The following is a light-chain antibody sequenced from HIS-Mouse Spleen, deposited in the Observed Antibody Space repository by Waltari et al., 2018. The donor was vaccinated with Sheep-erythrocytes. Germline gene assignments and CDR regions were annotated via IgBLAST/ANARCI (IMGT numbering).Light chain of an antibody. CDR1: ALPKKY. CDR3: YSTDSSGNHRV. Sequence: SYELTQPPSVSVSPGQTARITCSGDALPKKYAYWYQKKSGQAPVLVIYEDSKRHSGSAVRFSGSSSGTMATLTISGAQVEDEADYYCYSTDSSGNHRVFGGGTKLTVL. CDR2: EDS. V-gene: IGLV3-10*01. J-gene: IGLJ2*01.